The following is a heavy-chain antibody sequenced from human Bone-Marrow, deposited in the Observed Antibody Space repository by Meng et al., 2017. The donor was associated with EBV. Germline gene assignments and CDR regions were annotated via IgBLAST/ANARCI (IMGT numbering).Heavy chain of an antibody. CDR1: GLTFTNGG. V-gene: IGHV3-33*01. J-gene: IGHJ4*02. CDR3: ASSTPGGRPDY. CDR2: IWYDGSNE. D-gene: IGHD3-16*01. Sequence: VRLVGAGVGVVQPGRSLRLSCAASGLTFTNGGMHWVRQAPGKGLEWVALIWYDGSNEFYADSVKGRFTISRDNSKNTLYLQMNNLRAEDTALYYCASSTPGGRPDYWGQGTLVTVSS.